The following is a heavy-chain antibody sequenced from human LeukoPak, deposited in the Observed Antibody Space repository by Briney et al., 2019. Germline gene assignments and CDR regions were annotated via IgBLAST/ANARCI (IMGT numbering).Heavy chain of an antibody. J-gene: IGHJ4*02. CDR3: AKRYCSSPNCSSGRYFDY. CDR1: GFTFSSYA. Sequence: GGSLRLSCAVSGFTFSSYAMNWVRQAPGKGLEWVSLISDSGAFTVCADSVKGRFIISRDNSKNTLFLQMYSLRAEDTAVYYCAKRYCSSPNCSSGRYFDYWGQGTLVTVSS. D-gene: IGHD2-2*01. CDR2: ISDSGAFT. V-gene: IGHV3-23*01.